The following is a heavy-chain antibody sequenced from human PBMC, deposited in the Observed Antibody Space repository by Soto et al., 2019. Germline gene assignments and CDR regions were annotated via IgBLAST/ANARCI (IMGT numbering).Heavy chain of an antibody. V-gene: IGHV3-23*01. Sequence: GGSLRLSCSASGFSISDYAMSWVRQPPGKGLEWVSSISDSGTRTFHADSVKGRFAISRDTSKNTVYMQMNNLRAEDTALYYCAKDGIRKDDYWGQGTVGTVSS. CDR3: AKDGIRKDDY. J-gene: IGHJ4*02. CDR1: GFSISDYA. CDR2: ISDSGTRT.